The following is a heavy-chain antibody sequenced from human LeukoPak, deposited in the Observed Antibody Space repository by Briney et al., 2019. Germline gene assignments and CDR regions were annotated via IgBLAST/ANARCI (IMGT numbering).Heavy chain of an antibody. D-gene: IGHD1-26*01. CDR1: GFTFSSYS. CDR2: ISSSSDYI. V-gene: IGHV3-21*01. Sequence: GGSLRLSCAASGFTFSSYSMNWVRQAPGKGLEWVSSISSSSDYIYYADSLKGRFTISRDNAKNSLYLQMNSLRAEDTAVYYCAREEGGAGLYGFDIWGQGTMVTVSS. J-gene: IGHJ3*02. CDR3: AREEGGAGLYGFDI.